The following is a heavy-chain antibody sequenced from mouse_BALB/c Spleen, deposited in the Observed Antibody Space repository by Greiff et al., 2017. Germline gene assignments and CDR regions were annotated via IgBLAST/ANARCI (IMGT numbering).Heavy chain of an antibody. J-gene: IGHJ4*01. V-gene: IGHV1-4*02. CDR2: INPSSGYT. CDR1: GYTFTSYT. D-gene: IGHD1-1*02. Sequence: QVQLQQSAAELARPGASVKMSCKASGYTFTSYTMHWVKQRPGQGLEWIGYINPSSGYTEYNQKFKDKTTLTADKSSSTAYMQLSSLTSEDSAVYYCARRGSHGAMDYWGQGTSVTVSS. CDR3: ARRGSHGAMDY.